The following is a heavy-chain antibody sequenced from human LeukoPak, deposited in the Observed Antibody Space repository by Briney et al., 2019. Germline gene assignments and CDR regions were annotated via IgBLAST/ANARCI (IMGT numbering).Heavy chain of an antibody. Sequence: ASVKVSCKASGYTFTSYDINWVRQATGQGLEWMGRINPNSGGTNYAQKFQGRVTMTRDTSISTAYMELSRLRSDDTAVYYCARLGGDGAFDIWGQGTMVTVPS. J-gene: IGHJ3*02. D-gene: IGHD5-24*01. CDR3: ARLGGDGAFDI. CDR1: GYTFTSYD. V-gene: IGHV1-2*06. CDR2: INPNSGGT.